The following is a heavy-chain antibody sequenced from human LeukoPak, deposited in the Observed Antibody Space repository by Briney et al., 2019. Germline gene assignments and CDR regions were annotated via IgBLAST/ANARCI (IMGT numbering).Heavy chain of an antibody. V-gene: IGHV3-7*01. CDR1: GFTFSSYA. Sequence: PGGSLRLSCAASGFTFSSYAMSWVRQAPGKGLEWVANIKEDGSEKYYVDSVKGRFTVSRDNAENSLYLQMNSLRAEDTGVYYCARYNMDVWGQGTTVTVSS. CDR2: IKEDGSEK. CDR3: ARYNMDV. J-gene: IGHJ6*02. D-gene: IGHD1-20*01.